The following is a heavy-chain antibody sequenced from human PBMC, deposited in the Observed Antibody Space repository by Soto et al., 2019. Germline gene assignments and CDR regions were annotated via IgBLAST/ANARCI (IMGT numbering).Heavy chain of an antibody. D-gene: IGHD3-10*01. CDR1: RFHMSSSR. Sequence: AGSTVLWCADARFHMSSSRMSWVRQSPGKGLEWVSDISGSGDSTYDADSVKGRFTISRDNAKKTLYLQMNSLRAEDTAVYYCARDLSGRADVWGQGTTVTV. V-gene: IGHV3-23*01. CDR2: ISGSGDST. J-gene: IGHJ6*02. CDR3: ARDLSGRADV.